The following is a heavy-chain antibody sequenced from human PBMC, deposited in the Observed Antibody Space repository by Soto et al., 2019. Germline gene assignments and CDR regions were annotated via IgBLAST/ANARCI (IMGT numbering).Heavy chain of an antibody. D-gene: IGHD6-19*01. CDR2: ISPYNGHT. CDR3: LAVDGKGYFKY. CDR1: GYTFTGYG. J-gene: IGHJ1*01. V-gene: IGHV1-18*01. Sequence: GASVKVSCKASGYTFTGYGVTWVRQAPGQGLEWVGWISPYNGHTNYAQKLQGRVSMTTDTSTSTAYMEMTGLRSDDTAVYYCLAVDGKGYFKYWGQGTPVTVS.